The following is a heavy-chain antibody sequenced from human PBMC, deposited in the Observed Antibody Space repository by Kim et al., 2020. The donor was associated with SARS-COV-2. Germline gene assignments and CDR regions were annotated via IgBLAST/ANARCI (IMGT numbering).Heavy chain of an antibody. CDR2: IWYDGSNK. V-gene: IGHV3-33*01. CDR3: ARGRLYDYVWGSYRYKDAFDI. CDR1: GFTFSSYG. D-gene: IGHD3-16*02. Sequence: GGSLRLSCAASGFTFSSYGMHWVRQAPGKGLEWVAVIWYDGSNKYYADSVKGRFTISRDNSKNTLYLQMNSLRAEDTAVYYCARGRLYDYVWGSYRYKDAFDIWGQGTMVTVSS. J-gene: IGHJ3*02.